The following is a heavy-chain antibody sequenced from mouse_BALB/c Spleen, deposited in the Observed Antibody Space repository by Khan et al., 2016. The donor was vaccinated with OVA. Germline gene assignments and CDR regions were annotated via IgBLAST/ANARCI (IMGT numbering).Heavy chain of an antibody. V-gene: IGHV2-6-1*01. CDR1: GFSLTNYG. CDR3: ARQPYYHYNIMGY. Sequence: VQLQESGPGLVAPSQSLSITCTISGFSLTNYGVHWVRQPPGKGLEWLVVIWSDGSTTYNSALKSRLTISKDNSKRQVFLKMNSLQTDDTGMYFCARQPYYHYNIMGYWGQGTSVTVSS. D-gene: IGHD2-10*01. J-gene: IGHJ4*01. CDR2: IWSDGST.